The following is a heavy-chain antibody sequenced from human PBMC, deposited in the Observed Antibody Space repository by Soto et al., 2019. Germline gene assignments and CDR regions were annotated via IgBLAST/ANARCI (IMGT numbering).Heavy chain of an antibody. J-gene: IGHJ4*02. CDR1: GGSISSGDYY. CDR2: IYYSGST. Sequence: QVQLQESGPGLVKPSQTLSLTCTVSGGSISSGDYYWSWIRQPPGKGLEWIGYIYYSGSTYYNPSLKSRVNLSVDPSKNQFPLKLSSVTAADTAVYYCAGHRSSWYGLCYWGQGTLVTVSS. V-gene: IGHV4-30-4*01. D-gene: IGHD6-13*01. CDR3: AGHRSSWYGLCY.